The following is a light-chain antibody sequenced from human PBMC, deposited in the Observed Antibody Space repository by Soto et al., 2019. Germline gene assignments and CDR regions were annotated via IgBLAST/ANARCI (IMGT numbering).Light chain of an antibody. CDR1: RSDIGDSNF. CDR3: GSYAGNTNFV. CDR2: EIN. V-gene: IGLV2-8*01. J-gene: IGLJ1*01. Sequence: QSVLTQPPSASGSPGRSVTISCTGTRSDIGDSNFVSWYQQHPGEAPKLLIFEINKRPSGVPGRFSGSKSGNTASLTVSGLQAEDEADYYCGSYAGNTNFVFGNGTKVTVL.